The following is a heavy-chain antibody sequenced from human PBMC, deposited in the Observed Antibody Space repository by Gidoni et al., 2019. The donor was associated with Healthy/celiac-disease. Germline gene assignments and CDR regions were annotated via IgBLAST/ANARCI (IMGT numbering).Heavy chain of an antibody. CDR1: GFTFSSYS. V-gene: IGHV3-21*01. Sequence: EVQLVESGGGLVKPGGSLRLSCAASGFTFSSYSMNWVRQAPGKGLEWVSSISSSSSYIYYADSVKGRFTISRDNAKNSLYLQMNSLRAEDTAVYYCARDRADEWEPSLAFDYWGQGTLVTVSS. J-gene: IGHJ4*02. CDR3: ARDRADEWEPSLAFDY. CDR2: ISSSSSYI. D-gene: IGHD1-26*01.